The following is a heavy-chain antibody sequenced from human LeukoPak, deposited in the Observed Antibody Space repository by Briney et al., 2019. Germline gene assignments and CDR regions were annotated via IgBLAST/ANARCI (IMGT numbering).Heavy chain of an antibody. D-gene: IGHD3-22*01. CDR1: GFTFDDYG. CDR3: ARGASYYYDSSGYQSFDY. J-gene: IGHJ4*02. V-gene: IGHV3-20*04. CDR2: INWNGGST. Sequence: GGSLRLSCAASGFTFDDYGMSWVRQAPGKGLEWVSGINWNGGSTGYADSVKGRFTISRDNAKNSLYLQMNSLRAEDTALYYCARGASYYYDSSGYQSFDYRGQGTLVTVSS.